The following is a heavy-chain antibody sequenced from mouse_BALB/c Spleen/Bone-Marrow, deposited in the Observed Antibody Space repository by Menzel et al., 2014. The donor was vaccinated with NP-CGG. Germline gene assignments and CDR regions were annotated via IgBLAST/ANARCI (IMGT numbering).Heavy chain of an antibody. V-gene: IGHV1-61*01. CDR3: ARLEGNYGSTFAY. CDR2: IHPSDTET. CDR1: GYSFTSYW. D-gene: IGHD1-1*01. J-gene: IGHJ3*01. Sequence: QVHVKQSGAELVRPGASVKLSCKASGYSFTSYWMNWVKQRPGHGLEWIGMIHPSDTETRLNQRFKDKATLTVDKSSSTAYMQLNSPTSEDSAVYYCARLEGNYGSTFAYWGQGLWSLSLQ.